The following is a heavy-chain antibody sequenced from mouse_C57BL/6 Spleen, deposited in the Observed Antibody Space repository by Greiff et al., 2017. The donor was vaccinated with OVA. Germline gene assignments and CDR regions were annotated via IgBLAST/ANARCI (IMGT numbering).Heavy chain of an antibody. Sequence: VQLQQSGAELVKPGASVTLSCTASGFNITDYYMHWVKQRTEQGLEWIGRIDPEDGETKYAPKFQGKATITADTSSNTAYLQLSSLTSEDTAVYYFARDRLIYYDYDEGFAYGGQGTLVTVSA. CDR3: ARDRLIYYDYDEGFAY. CDR2: IDPEDGET. V-gene: IGHV14-2*01. J-gene: IGHJ3*01. D-gene: IGHD2-4*01. CDR1: GFNITDYY.